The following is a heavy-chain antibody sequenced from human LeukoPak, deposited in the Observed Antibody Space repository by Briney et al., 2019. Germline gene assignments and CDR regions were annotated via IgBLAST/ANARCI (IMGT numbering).Heavy chain of an antibody. D-gene: IGHD6-13*01. V-gene: IGHV4-59*08. CDR2: IYYSGST. Sequence: SETLSLTCTVSGGSISIYFWSWIRQPPGKGLEWIGYIYYSGSTNYNPSLKSRVTISVDTSKNQFSLKLTSVTAADTAVYYCARQGVAAAGYYFDYWGQGILVTVSS. CDR3: ARQGVAAAGYYFDY. J-gene: IGHJ4*02. CDR1: GGSISIYF.